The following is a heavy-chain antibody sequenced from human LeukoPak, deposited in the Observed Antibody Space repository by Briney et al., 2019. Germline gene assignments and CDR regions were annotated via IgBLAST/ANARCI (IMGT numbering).Heavy chain of an antibody. D-gene: IGHD5-12*01. V-gene: IGHV4-34*01. Sequence: PSETLSLTCAVYGGSFSGYYWSWIRQPPGKGLEWIGEINHSGSTNYNPSLKSRVTISVDTSKNQFSLKLSSVTAADTAVYYCARGLIVATISYYYYYYGMDVWGQGTTVTVSS. CDR3: ARGLIVATISYYYYYYGMDV. CDR1: GGSFSGYY. J-gene: IGHJ6*02. CDR2: INHSGST.